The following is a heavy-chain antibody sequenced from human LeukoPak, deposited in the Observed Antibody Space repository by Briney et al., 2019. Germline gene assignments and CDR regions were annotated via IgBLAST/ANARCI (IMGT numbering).Heavy chain of an antibody. J-gene: IGHJ6*02. V-gene: IGHV3-23*01. CDR2: ISGSGATT. D-gene: IGHD3-16*01. Sequence: GGSLRLSCAASGFTFSNYAMSWVRQAPGKGLEWVSVISGSGATTDHADSVMGRFTISRDNSKNTLYLQLDSLRADDTAVFFCAKGLWGAYYYGMDVWGQGTTVTVSS. CDR1: GFTFSNYA. CDR3: AKGLWGAYYYGMDV.